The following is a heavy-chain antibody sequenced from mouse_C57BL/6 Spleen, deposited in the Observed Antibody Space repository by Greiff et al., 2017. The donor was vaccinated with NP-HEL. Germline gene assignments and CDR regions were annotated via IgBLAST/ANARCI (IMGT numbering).Heavy chain of an antibody. J-gene: IGHJ4*01. Sequence: EVKVVESGPELVKPGDSVKISCKASGYSFTGYFMNWVMQSHGKSLEWIGRINPYNGDTFYNQKFKGKATLTVDKSSSTAHMELRSLTSEDSAVYYCARSDYLLGAMDYWGQGTSVTVSS. V-gene: IGHV1-20*01. CDR2: INPYNGDT. D-gene: IGHD1-1*01. CDR1: GYSFTGYF. CDR3: ARSDYLLGAMDY.